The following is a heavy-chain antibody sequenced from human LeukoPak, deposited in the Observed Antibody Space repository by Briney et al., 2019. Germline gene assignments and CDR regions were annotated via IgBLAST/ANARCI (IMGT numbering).Heavy chain of an antibody. D-gene: IGHD3-16*01. CDR3: ATYTHWVAGDV. J-gene: IGHJ6*02. V-gene: IGHV3-7*01. CDR2: INQDGSEK. Sequence: GGSLRFSCAASGFTFSDSWMSWVRQAPGKGLEGVANINQDGSEKDYVDSVKGRFTISRDNARNSLYLQMSSLRAEDTAVYYCATYTHWVAGDVWGQGTTVTVSS. CDR1: GFTFSDSW.